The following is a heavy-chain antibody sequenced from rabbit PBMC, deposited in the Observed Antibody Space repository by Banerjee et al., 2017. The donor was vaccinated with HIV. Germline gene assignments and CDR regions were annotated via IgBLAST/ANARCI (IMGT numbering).Heavy chain of an antibody. V-gene: IGHV1S47*01. CDR3: TRERYGDGTGDYDL. D-gene: IGHD7-1*01. CDR2: IYPDYGST. Sequence: EESGGGLVKPGASLTLTCKASGIDFSSYGISWVRQAPGKGLEWIAYIYPDYGSTDYASWVNGRFTISLDNAQNTVFLQMTSLTVADTATYFCTRERYGDGTGDYDLWGPGTLVTVS. CDR1: GIDFSSYG. J-gene: IGHJ4*01.